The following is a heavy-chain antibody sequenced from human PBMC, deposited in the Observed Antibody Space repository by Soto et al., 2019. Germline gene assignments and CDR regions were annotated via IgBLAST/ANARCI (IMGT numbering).Heavy chain of an antibody. V-gene: IGHV1-18*01. CDR2: ISPYNDDT. J-gene: IGHJ6*02. CDR1: GGTFSKYR. D-gene: IGHD3-22*01. CDR3: ARGGYYDSSGARNYHYYGMDV. Sequence: ASVKVSCKASGGTFSKYRITWVRQAPGQGLEWLGWISPYNDDTKYAQRLQGRVTMTTDTSTRTAYMDIRGLRSDDTAIYYCARGGYYDSSGARNYHYYGMDVWGQGTTVTVS.